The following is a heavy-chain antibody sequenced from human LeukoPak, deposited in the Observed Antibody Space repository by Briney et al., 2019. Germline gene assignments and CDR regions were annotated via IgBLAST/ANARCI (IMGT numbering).Heavy chain of an antibody. V-gene: IGHV3-74*01. D-gene: IGHD6-19*01. CDR2: VNSDGSRT. Sequence: GGSLRLSCAASGFTFSGYWIHWVRQAPVKGLEWVSRVNSDGSRTDYADSVKGRFTISRDNSKNTVYLQMNSLRAEDTALYYCARSGSGWFDRWGQGTLVTVSS. CDR1: GFTFSGYW. J-gene: IGHJ5*02. CDR3: ARSGSGWFDR.